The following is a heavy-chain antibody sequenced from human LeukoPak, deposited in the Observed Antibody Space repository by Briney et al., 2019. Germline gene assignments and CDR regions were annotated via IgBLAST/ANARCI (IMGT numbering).Heavy chain of an antibody. V-gene: IGHV3-15*01. D-gene: IGHD5-18*01. Sequence: PGGCLRLSCAASGVTFSNACMSSVRQAPGKGLEWVGHIKGKAEGGTTDYAAPVQGRFTISRDDSKYTPYLQMNSLKTEDTAVYYCTTGTWIQLWLADYWGQGTLVTVSS. J-gene: IGHJ4*02. CDR3: TTGTWIQLWLADY. CDR2: IKGKAEGGTT. CDR1: GVTFSNAC.